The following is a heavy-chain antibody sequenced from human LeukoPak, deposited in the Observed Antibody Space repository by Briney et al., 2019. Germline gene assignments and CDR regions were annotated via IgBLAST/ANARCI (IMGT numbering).Heavy chain of an antibody. J-gene: IGHJ4*02. Sequence: GGSLRLSCAASGFTFGDYEMNWVRQAPGKGLEWVSYISSSGRTTYYADSVKGRSTMSRDNSKSSLYLQMNSLGAEDTAVYFCTREAYSSGDSRIDYWGQGTLVTVSS. CDR1: GFTFGDYE. V-gene: IGHV3-48*03. CDR3: TREAYSSGDSRIDY. CDR2: ISSSGRTT. D-gene: IGHD6-19*01.